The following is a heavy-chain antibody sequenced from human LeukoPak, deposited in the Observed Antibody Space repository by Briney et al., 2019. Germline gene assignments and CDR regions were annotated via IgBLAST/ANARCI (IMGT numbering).Heavy chain of an antibody. CDR1: GGSISSYY. V-gene: IGHV4-4*09. CDR2: IYTSGST. J-gene: IGHJ4*02. Sequence: SETLSLTCTVSGGSISSYYWSWIRQPPGKGLEWIGYIYTSGSTNYNPSLKSRVTISVDTSKNQFSLKLSSVTAADAAVYYCARHSIAVAGSFFDYWGQGTLVTVSS. CDR3: ARHSIAVAGSFFDY. D-gene: IGHD6-19*01.